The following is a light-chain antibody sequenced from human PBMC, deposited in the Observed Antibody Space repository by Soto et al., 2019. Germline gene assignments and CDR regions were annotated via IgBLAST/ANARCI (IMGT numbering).Light chain of an antibody. Sequence: VMTQSPDSLAVSLGERAIINCKSSDSVLYTSNNKNYLAWYQQKPGQPPKLLISWASTRESGVPDRFGGSGSETDFTLTIDNLQAEDVAVYYCQQYYSTLPYTFGQGTKLEIK. CDR1: DSVLYTSNNKNY. CDR3: QQYYSTLPYT. CDR2: WAS. V-gene: IGKV4-1*01. J-gene: IGKJ2*01.